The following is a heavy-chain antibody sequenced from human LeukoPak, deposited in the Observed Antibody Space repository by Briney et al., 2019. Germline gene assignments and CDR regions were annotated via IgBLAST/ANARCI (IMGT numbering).Heavy chain of an antibody. Sequence: SETLSLTCAVYGGSFSGFYWSWIRQPPGKGLEWIGYIYYPGYPNYNPSLKSRVTIAVETSKSQFSLNLRSVTTADTAVYFCAGTKLGYCTTTGCPLESWGQGTLVAVSS. V-gene: IGHV4-34*11. CDR2: IYYPGYP. CDR1: GGSFSGFY. J-gene: IGHJ4*02. CDR3: AGTKLGYCTTTGCPLES. D-gene: IGHD2-2*01.